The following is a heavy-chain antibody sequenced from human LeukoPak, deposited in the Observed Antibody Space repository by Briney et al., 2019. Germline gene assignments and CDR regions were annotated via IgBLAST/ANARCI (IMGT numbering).Heavy chain of an antibody. Sequence: SETLSLTCTVSGASVSSASYWTWIRQPPGKGVEWIAHIYNGVNTNYNPSLKSRVTISVDTSKNQFSLKLSSVTAADTAVYYCARARIFRWFDYWGQGTLVTVSS. J-gene: IGHJ4*02. CDR2: IYNGVNT. V-gene: IGHV4-61*01. CDR1: GASVSSASY. D-gene: IGHD3-3*01. CDR3: ARARIFRWFDY.